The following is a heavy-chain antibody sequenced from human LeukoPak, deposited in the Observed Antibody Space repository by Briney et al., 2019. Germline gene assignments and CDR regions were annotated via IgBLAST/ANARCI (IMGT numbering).Heavy chain of an antibody. J-gene: IGHJ4*02. CDR1: GFTFSSYG. Sequence: PGRSLRLSCAASGFTFSSYGMHWVRQAPGEGLEWVAVIWYDGSNKYYADSVKGRFTISRDNSKNTLYLQMNSLRAEDTAVYYCAKDRDWNYVIDYWGQGTLVTVSS. D-gene: IGHD1-7*01. CDR2: IWYDGSNK. V-gene: IGHV3-33*06. CDR3: AKDRDWNYVIDY.